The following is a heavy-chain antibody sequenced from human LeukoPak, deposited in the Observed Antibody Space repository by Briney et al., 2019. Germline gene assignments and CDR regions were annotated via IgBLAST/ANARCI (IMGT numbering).Heavy chain of an antibody. D-gene: IGHD3-3*01. V-gene: IGHV3-15*01. J-gene: IGHJ6*03. CDR3: TTDRGFLEWLSPYYYMDV. CDR1: GFTFSNAW. CDR2: IKSKTDGGTT. Sequence: GGSLRLSCAASGFTFSNAWMSWVRQAPGKGLEWVGRIKSKTDGGTTDYAAPVKGRFTISRDDSKNTLYLQMNSLKTEDTAVHYCTTDRGFLEWLSPYYYMDVWGKGTTVTVSS.